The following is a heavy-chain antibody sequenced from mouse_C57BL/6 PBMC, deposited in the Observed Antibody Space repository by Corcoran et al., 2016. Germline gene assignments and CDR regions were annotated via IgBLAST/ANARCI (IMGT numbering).Heavy chain of an antibody. V-gene: IGHV1-26*01. Sequence: EVQLQQSGPELVKPGASVKISCKASGYTFTDYYMNWVKQSHGKSLEWIGDINPNNGGTSYNQKFKGKATLTVDKSSSTAYMELRSLTSEDSAVYYCASLEDAMDYWGQGTSVTVSS. CDR1: GYTFTDYY. CDR2: INPNNGGT. CDR3: ASLEDAMDY. J-gene: IGHJ4*01.